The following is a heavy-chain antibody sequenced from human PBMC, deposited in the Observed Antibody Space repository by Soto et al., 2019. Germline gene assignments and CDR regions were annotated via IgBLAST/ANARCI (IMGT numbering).Heavy chain of an antibody. Sequence: GGSLRLSCAGSGFPFSNAWIIWVRHVPGKGLEWVGRIKSRALGGTTDFAAPVRGRFAITRDDSRNVAYMQMNSLHTEDTAVYYCTTVSFNAMVVVRFYSLAHGSLVTVSS. CDR1: GFPFSNAW. CDR3: TTVSFNAMVVVRFYS. D-gene: IGHD5-18*01. CDR2: IKSRALGGTT. J-gene: IGHJ5*01. V-gene: IGHV3-15*07.